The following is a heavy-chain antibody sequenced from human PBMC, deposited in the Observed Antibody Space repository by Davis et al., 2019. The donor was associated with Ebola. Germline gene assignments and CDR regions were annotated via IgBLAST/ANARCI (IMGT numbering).Heavy chain of an antibody. CDR2: ISGSGGST. J-gene: IGHJ6*03. CDR1: GFTFSSYA. D-gene: IGHD3-16*01. CDR3: AKEGEGHNYYYYYMDV. V-gene: IGHV3-23*01. Sequence: GESLKISCAASGFTFSSYAMSWVRQAPGKGLEWVSAISGSGGSTYYADSVKGRFTISRDNSKNTLYLQMNSLRAEDTAVYYCAKEGEGHNYYYYYMDVWGKGTTVTVSS.